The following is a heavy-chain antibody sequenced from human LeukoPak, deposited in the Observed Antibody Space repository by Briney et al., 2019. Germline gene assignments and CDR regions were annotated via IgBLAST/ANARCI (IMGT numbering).Heavy chain of an antibody. CDR3: ARHQTNYDSSGYYGLNAY. Sequence: GESLKISCKGSGYSFTSYWIGWVRQMPGKGLEWMGIIYPGDSDTRYSPSFQGQVTISADKSISTAYLQWSSLKASDTAMYYCARHQTNYDSSGYYGLNAYWGQGTLVTVSS. J-gene: IGHJ4*02. V-gene: IGHV5-51*01. CDR1: GYSFTSYW. D-gene: IGHD3-22*01. CDR2: IYPGDSDT.